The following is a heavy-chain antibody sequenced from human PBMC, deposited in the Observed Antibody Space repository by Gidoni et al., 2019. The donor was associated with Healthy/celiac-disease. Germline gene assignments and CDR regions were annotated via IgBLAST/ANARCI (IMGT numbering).Heavy chain of an antibody. D-gene: IGHD3-22*01. CDR1: GFTFSSYG. Sequence: QVQLVESGGGVVQPGRSLRLSCAASGFTFSSYGMHWVRQAPGKGLEWVAVIWYDGSNKYYADSVKGRFTISRDNSKNTLYLQMNSLRAEDTAVYYCARDQDYYDSSGLPHDYWGQGTLVTVSS. CDR2: IWYDGSNK. J-gene: IGHJ4*02. V-gene: IGHV3-33*01. CDR3: ARDQDYYDSSGLPHDY.